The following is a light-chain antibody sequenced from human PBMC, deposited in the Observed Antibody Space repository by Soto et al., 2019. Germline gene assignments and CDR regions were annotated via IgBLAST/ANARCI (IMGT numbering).Light chain of an antibody. V-gene: IGKV3-20*01. CDR1: QTIGNK. CDR3: QQYGSSGT. CDR2: GAS. Sequence: EIVLTQSPGTLSLSPGKRVTLSCRATQTIGNKLAWYLQRPGQAPRLLIYGASNRATGIPDRFSGSGSGTDFTLTISRLEPEDFAVYYCQQYGSSGTFGQGTKVDIK. J-gene: IGKJ1*01.